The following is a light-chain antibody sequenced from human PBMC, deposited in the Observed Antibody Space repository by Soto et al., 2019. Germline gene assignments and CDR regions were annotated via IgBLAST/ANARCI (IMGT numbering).Light chain of an antibody. CDR3: SSYTSSSTLDVI. J-gene: IGLJ2*01. CDR2: DVN. CDR1: SSDVGGYNY. Sequence: QSALTQPASVSGSPGQSITISCTGTSSDVGGYNYVSWYQQHPGEAPKLMIYDVNNRPSGVSNRFSGSKSGSTASLTISGLQAEDEADYYCSSYTSSSTLDVIFGGGTKVTVL. V-gene: IGLV2-14*03.